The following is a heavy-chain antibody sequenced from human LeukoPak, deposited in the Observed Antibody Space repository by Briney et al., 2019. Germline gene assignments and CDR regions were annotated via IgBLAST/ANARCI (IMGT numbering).Heavy chain of an antibody. D-gene: IGHD6-13*01. CDR2: IIPIFGTA. Sequence: SVKVSCKASGGTFSSYAISWVRQAPGQGLEWMGGIIPIFGTANYAQKFQGRVTITADESTSTAYMELSSLRSEDTAVYYCAREGPPGAAGLDYWGQGALVTVSS. V-gene: IGHV1-69*01. J-gene: IGHJ4*02. CDR3: AREGPPGAAGLDY. CDR1: GGTFSSYA.